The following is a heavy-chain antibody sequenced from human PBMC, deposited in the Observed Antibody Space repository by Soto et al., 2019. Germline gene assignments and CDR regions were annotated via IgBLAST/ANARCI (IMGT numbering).Heavy chain of an antibody. J-gene: IGHJ5*02. CDR2: NIPIFNAA. V-gene: IGHV1-69*06. Sequence: QEQLVQSGAEVKKPGSSVKVSCKVSGGTFSTYAISWVRQAPGQGLEWMGGNIPIFNAAKYAQKFQGRVTITADKSTSTAHMELSSLRSEDTAVYYCARQMVSSGWHYGNWFDPWGQGTPVTVSS. CDR3: ARQMVSSGWHYGNWFDP. D-gene: IGHD6-19*01. CDR1: GGTFSTYA.